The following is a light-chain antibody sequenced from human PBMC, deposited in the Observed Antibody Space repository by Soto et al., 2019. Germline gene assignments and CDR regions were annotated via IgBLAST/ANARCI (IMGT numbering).Light chain of an antibody. J-gene: IGKJ1*01. CDR3: QHYNSYSEA. V-gene: IGKV1-5*03. CDR1: HDISNY. Sequence: EIQMTQSPSSLSASVVDRFTITCHASHDISNYLNWYQQKPGKAPKLLIYKASTLKIGVPSSFSGSGSGTEFTLTISSLQPDDFATYYCQHYNSYSEAFGQGTKVDIK. CDR2: KAS.